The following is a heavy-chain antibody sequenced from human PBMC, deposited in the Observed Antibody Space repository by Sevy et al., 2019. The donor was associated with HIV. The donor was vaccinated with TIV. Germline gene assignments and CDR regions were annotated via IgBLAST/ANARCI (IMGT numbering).Heavy chain of an antibody. V-gene: IGHV4-59*01. J-gene: IGHJ5*02. CDR2: IYYSGST. Sequence: SETLSLTCTVSGGSISSYYWSWIRQPPGKGLEWIGYIYYSGSTNYNPSLKSRVTISVDTSKNQFSLRLSSVTAADTAGDYCARSHGSSWYVAIDPWGQGTLVTVSS. CDR3: ARSHGSSWYVAIDP. D-gene: IGHD6-13*01. CDR1: GGSISSYY.